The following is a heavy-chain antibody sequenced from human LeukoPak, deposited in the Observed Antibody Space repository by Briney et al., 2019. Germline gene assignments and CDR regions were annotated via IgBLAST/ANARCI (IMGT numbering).Heavy chain of an antibody. V-gene: IGHV4-30-4*01. CDR2: IYYSGST. CDR3: ARGHDFWSDGDY. Sequence: SETLSLTCTVSGGSISSGDYYWRWIRQPPGKGLEWIAYIYYSGSTYYNPSLKSRVTISVDTSKNQFSLKLSSVTAADTAVYYCARGHDFWSDGDYWGQGTLVTVSS. D-gene: IGHD3-3*01. J-gene: IGHJ4*02. CDR1: GGSISSGDYY.